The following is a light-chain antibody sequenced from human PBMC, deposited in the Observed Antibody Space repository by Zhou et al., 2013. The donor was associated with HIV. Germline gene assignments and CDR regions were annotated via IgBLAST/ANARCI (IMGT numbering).Light chain of an antibody. Sequence: VLTQSPGTLSLSPGERATLSCRASQSVTSGYLAWYQQKPGQPPRLLIYAATTRATGIPDRFSGRGSGTDFTLTISSLEPEDFAVYYCQQRSNWPPFMYTFGQGPKAGDQT. J-gene: IGKJ2*01. V-gene: IGKV3D-20*02. CDR3: QQRSNWPPFMYT. CDR2: AAT. CDR1: QSVTSGY.